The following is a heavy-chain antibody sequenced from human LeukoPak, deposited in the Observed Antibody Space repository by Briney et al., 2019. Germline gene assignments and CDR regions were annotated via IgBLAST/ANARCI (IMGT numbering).Heavy chain of an antibody. CDR3: ARAGDDYGDYLRFDP. CDR2: INTNTGNP. CDR1: GYTFTNYA. Sequence: ASVKVSCKASGYTFTNYAMNWVRQAPGQGLEWMGWINTNTGNPTYAQGFTGRFVFSLDTSVSTAYLQISSLKAEDTAVYYCARAGDDYGDYLRFDPWGQGTLVTVSS. D-gene: IGHD4-17*01. V-gene: IGHV7-4-1*02. J-gene: IGHJ5*02.